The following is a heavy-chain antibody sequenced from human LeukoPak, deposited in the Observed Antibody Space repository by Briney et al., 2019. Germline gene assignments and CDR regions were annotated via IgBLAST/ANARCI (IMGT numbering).Heavy chain of an antibody. CDR1: GGSLRSYY. CDR3: ARSRDSSGYYTVLFDY. V-gene: IGHV4-59*01. Sequence: SETLSLTCTVSGGSLRSYYWSWIRQPPGKGLEWIGYVYYSGSTNYNPSLKSRVTISVDTSKNQFSLKLSSVTAADTAVYYCARSRDSSGYYTVLFDYWGRGTLVTVSS. CDR2: VYYSGST. J-gene: IGHJ4*02. D-gene: IGHD3-22*01.